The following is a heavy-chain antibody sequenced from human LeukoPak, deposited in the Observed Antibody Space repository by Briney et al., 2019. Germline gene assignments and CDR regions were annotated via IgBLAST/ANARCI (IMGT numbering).Heavy chain of an antibody. CDR2: INHSGST. CDR1: GFTFSSYD. J-gene: IGHJ4*02. CDR3: ARGRDILTGYYRRWYFDY. Sequence: GSLRLSCAASGFTFSSYDMSWIRQPPGKGLEWIGEINHSGSTNYNPSLKSRVTISVGTSKNQFSLKLSSVTAADTAVYYCARGRDILTGYYRRWYFDYWGQGTLVTVSS. D-gene: IGHD3-9*01. V-gene: IGHV4-34*01.